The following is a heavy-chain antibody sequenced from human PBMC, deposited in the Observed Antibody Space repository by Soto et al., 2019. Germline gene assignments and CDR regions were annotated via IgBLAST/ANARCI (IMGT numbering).Heavy chain of an antibody. D-gene: IGHD4-17*01. CDR3: ARGHYGGHGLDV. J-gene: IGHJ6*02. V-gene: IGHV4-59*12. CDR2: IYYSGST. Sequence: SETLSLTCTVSGGSISSYYWSWIRQPPGKGLEWIGYIYYSGSTNYNPSLKSRVTISVDTSKNQFSLKLSSVTAADTAVYYCARGHYGGHGLDVWGQGTTVTVSS. CDR1: GGSISSYY.